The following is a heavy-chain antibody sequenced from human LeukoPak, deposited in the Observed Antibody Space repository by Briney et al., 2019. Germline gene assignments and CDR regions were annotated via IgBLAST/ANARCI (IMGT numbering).Heavy chain of an antibody. CDR1: GYTFTGYY. CDR2: INPNSGGT. J-gene: IGHJ4*02. V-gene: IGHV1-2*02. Sequence: ASVKVPCKASGYTFTGYYMHWVRQAPGQGLEWMGWINPNSGGTNYAQKFQGRVTMTRDTSISTAYMELSRLRSDDTAVYYCARDLEMATISSATVWGQGTLVTVS. D-gene: IGHD5-24*01. CDR3: ARDLEMATISSATV.